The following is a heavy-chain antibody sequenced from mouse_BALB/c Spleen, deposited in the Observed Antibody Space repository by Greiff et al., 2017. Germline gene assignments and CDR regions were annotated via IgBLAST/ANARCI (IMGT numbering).Heavy chain of an antibody. V-gene: IGHV1S81*02. Sequence: QVQLQQSGAELEKPGASVKLSCKASGYSFTSYYMYWVKQRPGQGLEWIGEINPSNGGTNFNEKFKSKATLTVDKSSSTAYMQLSSLTSEDSADYYCTRSGGNAWFAYWGQGTLVTVSA. D-gene: IGHD2-1*01. CDR3: TRSGGNAWFAY. CDR1: GYSFTSYY. CDR2: INPSNGGT. J-gene: IGHJ3*01.